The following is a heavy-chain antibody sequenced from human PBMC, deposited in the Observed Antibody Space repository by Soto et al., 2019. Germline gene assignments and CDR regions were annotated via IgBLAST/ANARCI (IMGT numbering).Heavy chain of an antibody. CDR3: ARDSDQDYRPYFDY. V-gene: IGHV3-48*03. J-gene: IGHJ4*02. CDR2: ISSSGSTI. CDR1: GFTFSSYE. Sequence: EVQLVEAGGGLVQPGGSLRLSCAASGFTFSSYEMNWVRQAPGTGLEWDSYISSSGSTIYYADSVKGRFTISRDNAKNSLYLQMNSLRAEDTAVYDCARDSDQDYRPYFDYWGQGTLVTVSS. D-gene: IGHD3-16*01.